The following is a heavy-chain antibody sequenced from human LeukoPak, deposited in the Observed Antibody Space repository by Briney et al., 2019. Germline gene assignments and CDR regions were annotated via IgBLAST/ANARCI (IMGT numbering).Heavy chain of an antibody. CDR1: GYTFTSSG. CDR2: ISADNGDT. J-gene: IGHJ4*02. Sequence: ASVTVSCKASGYTFTSSGISWLRQAPGQGLAWMGWISADNGDTNYAQKLQGRVTMTTDTSTSTAYMELRSLRSDDTAVYYCGRGSYGDPLFDYWGQGTLVTVSS. V-gene: IGHV1-18*01. CDR3: GRGSYGDPLFDY. D-gene: IGHD4-17*01.